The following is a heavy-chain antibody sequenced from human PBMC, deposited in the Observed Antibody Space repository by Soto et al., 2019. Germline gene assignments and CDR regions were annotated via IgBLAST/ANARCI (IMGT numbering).Heavy chain of an antibody. CDR3: ESGIGEIFGVVRWFDP. D-gene: IGHD3-3*01. V-gene: IGHV1-69*01. CDR1: GGTFSSYA. J-gene: IGHJ5*02. CDR2: IIPIFGTA. Sequence: QVQLVQSGAEVKKPGSSVKVSCKASGGTFSSYAISWVRQAPGQGLEWMGGIIPIFGTANYAQKFQGRVTITADESTRTAYMELSSLRSEDTAVYYCESGIGEIFGVVRWFDPWGQGTLVTVSS.